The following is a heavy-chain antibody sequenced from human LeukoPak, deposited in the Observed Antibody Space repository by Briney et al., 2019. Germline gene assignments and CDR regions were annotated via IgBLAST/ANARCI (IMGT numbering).Heavy chain of an antibody. CDR2: ITANGSP. Sequence: KASETLSLTCSVSGVSISSFYWSWIRQPPGKGLEWIGYITANGSPNYRPSLRSRFTISSDTSKNQFYLKVTYLTAADTAVYYCAKRRKTHGAYDFPKSKSRSFYYMDLWGKGTTVTVSS. CDR3: AKRRKTHGAYDFPKSKSRSFYYMDL. V-gene: IGHV4-4*09. CDR1: GVSISSFY. D-gene: IGHD3/OR15-3a*01. J-gene: IGHJ6*03.